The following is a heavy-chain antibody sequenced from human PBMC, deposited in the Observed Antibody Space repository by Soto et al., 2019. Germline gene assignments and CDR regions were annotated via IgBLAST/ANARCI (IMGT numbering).Heavy chain of an antibody. CDR2: ISDSGST. Sequence: SETLSLTCSVSGGSISRGAYFWTGLGRWAGKGLEWIAYISDSGSTSSNPALKSRLTISVDTSKNQFSLNLRSVTAADTAVYYCARRDRSGCSYWLDTWGQGTLVTVSS. V-gene: IGHV4-31*03. D-gene: IGHD3-22*01. CDR3: ARRDRSGCSYWLDT. CDR1: GGSISRGAYF. J-gene: IGHJ5*02.